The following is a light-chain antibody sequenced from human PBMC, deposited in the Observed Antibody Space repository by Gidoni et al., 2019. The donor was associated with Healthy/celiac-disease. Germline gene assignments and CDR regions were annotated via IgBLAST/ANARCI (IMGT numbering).Light chain of an antibody. CDR2: SDS. J-gene: IGLJ1*01. Sequence: SHVLNLPTSVSVAPGKPAWITRGGNNIGSKSVHWYQQKPGQAPVLVIYSDSDRPSGIPERFSGSNSGNTATLTISRVEAGDEADYYCQVWDSSSDHPDVFGTGTKVTVL. CDR3: QVWDSSSDHPDV. V-gene: IGLV3-21*04. CDR1: NIGSKS.